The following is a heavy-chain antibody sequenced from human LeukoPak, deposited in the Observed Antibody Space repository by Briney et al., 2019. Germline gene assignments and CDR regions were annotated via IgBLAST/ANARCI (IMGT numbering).Heavy chain of an antibody. CDR2: ISSSSSSI. Sequence: GGSLRLSCAASGFTFNSYSMNWVRQAPGKGLEWVSSISSSSSSIYYADSVKGRFTISRDNAKNLLYLQMNSLRAEDTAVYYCARASGDIVETATMGSYWGQGTLVTVSS. CDR3: ARASGDIVETATMGSY. V-gene: IGHV3-21*01. J-gene: IGHJ4*02. CDR1: GFTFNSYS. D-gene: IGHD5-18*01.